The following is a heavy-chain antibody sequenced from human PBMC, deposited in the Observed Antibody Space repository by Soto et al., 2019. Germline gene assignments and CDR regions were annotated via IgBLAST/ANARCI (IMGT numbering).Heavy chain of an antibody. V-gene: IGHV1-69*06. J-gene: IGHJ4*02. Sequence: QERLVQSGAEVRKPGSSVKVSCTVTGGTSTRYAINWVRQAPGQGLEWMGGIVPMFGTSKYAQKFQGRVTITADTSTNIAYMELRSLRSEYTAVYYCNRGSEYDFWSGYLWGQGTLVSVSS. CDR2: IVPMFGTS. D-gene: IGHD3-3*01. CDR1: GGTSTRYA. CDR3: NRGSEYDFWSGYL.